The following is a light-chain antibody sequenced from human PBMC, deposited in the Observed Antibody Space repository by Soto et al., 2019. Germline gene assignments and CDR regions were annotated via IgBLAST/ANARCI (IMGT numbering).Light chain of an antibody. Sequence: DIQMTQSPSTLSVSVGDRVTITCRASESINGWLAWYQQKPGKAPKILIYDASKLERGVPSRLSGGGSGAEFTLTISSLQPDDLATYYCQQYSSYPLTFGGGTKVDIK. CDR1: ESINGW. CDR2: DAS. CDR3: QQYSSYPLT. V-gene: IGKV1-5*01. J-gene: IGKJ4*01.